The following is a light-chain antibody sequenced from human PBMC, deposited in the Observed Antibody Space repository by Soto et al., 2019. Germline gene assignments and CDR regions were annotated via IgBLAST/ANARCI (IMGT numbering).Light chain of an antibody. Sequence: EILMTQSPATLSSSKGDRATLTCRASRNISTYLAWYQQKPGQAPSLLIYEALTRATGVPARFSGSGSGTDFTLTISSLQPEDFVVYYCQHSNDWSYTFGQGTKVDIK. CDR1: RNISTY. J-gene: IGKJ1*01. CDR2: EAL. V-gene: IGKV3-11*01. CDR3: QHSNDWSYT.